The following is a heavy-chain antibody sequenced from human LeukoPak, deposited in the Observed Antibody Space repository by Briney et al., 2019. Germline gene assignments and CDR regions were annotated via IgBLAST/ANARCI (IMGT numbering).Heavy chain of an antibody. CDR1: GFTFSSYW. CDR3: ARGVGYCSSTSCYWWFDP. CDR2: INSDGSST. D-gene: IGHD2-2*01. V-gene: IGHV3-74*01. J-gene: IGHJ5*02. Sequence: GGSLRLSCAASGFTFSSYWMHWVRQAPEKGLVWVSRINSDGSSTSYADSVKGRFTISRDNAKNTLYLQMNSLRAEDTAVYYCARGVGYCSSTSCYWWFDPWGQGTLVTVSS.